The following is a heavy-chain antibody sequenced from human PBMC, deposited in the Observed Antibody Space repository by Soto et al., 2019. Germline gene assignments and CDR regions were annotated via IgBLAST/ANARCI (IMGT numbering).Heavy chain of an antibody. D-gene: IGHD3-16*01. J-gene: IGHJ6*03. CDR3: ARLGGMPYYYYMDV. CDR1: GFNFDDYG. CDR2: INWNGGRT. V-gene: IGHV3-20*01. Sequence: GGSLRLSCAASGFNFDDYGMSWVRQAPGKGLEWVSGINWNGGRTGYADSVKGRFTISRDNAKNSLYLQMNSLRAEDTALYHCARLGGMPYYYYMDVWGKGTTVTVSS.